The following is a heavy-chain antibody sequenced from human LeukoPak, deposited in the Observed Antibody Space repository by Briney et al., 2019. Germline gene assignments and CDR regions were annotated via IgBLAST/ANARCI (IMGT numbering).Heavy chain of an antibody. Sequence: GESLKISCKGSGYNFASYWIGWMRQMPGKGLEWMGRIDPSDSYTNYSPSFQGHVTISADKSISTAYLQWSSLKASDTAMYYCARSAGCSGGSCYTPKDYYYYAMDVWGQGTTVTVSS. D-gene: IGHD2-15*01. V-gene: IGHV5-10-1*01. J-gene: IGHJ6*02. CDR3: ARSAGCSGGSCYTPKDYYYYAMDV. CDR1: GYNFASYW. CDR2: IDPSDSYT.